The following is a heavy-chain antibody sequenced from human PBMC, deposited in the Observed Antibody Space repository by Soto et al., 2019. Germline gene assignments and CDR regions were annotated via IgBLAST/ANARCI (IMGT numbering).Heavy chain of an antibody. Sequence: EVQLVESGGGLGAPGGSLRLSCVASGFALTTYTMNWVRQAPGTGLEWVSSINGRSNYKYYSDSVKGRFTVSRDNAQNSLFLQMSRLGPEETAVYYCVREDGVVGASSAFDSWGQGRLVTVSS. CDR1: GFALTTYT. D-gene: IGHD1-26*01. J-gene: IGHJ4*02. CDR2: INGRSNYK. CDR3: VREDGVVGASSAFDS. V-gene: IGHV3-21*02.